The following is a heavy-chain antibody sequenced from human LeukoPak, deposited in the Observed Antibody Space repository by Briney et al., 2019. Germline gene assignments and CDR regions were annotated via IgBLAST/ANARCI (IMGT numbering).Heavy chain of an antibody. CDR1: GGSFSGYY. D-gene: IGHD3-10*01. J-gene: IGHJ4*02. V-gene: IGHV4-34*01. CDR2: INHSGST. Sequence: SETLSLTCAVYGGSFSGYYWSRIRQPPGKGLEWIGEINHSGSTNYNPSLKSRVTISVDTSKNQFSLKLSSVTAADTAVYYRARDSRGRPRFDYWGQGTLVTVSS. CDR3: ARDSRGRPRFDY.